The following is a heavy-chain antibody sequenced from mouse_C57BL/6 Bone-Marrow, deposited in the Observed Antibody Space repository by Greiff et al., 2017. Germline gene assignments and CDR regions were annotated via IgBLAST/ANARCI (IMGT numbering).Heavy chain of an antibody. Sequence: QVQLQQPGAELVRPGSSVKLSCKASGYTFTSYWMDWVKQRPGQGLEWIGNIYPSDSETHYNQKFKDKATLTVDKSSSTAYMQLSSLTSEDSAVYYGARSLGYYDYDGYYFDYWGQGTTLTVSS. V-gene: IGHV1-61*01. CDR2: IYPSDSET. D-gene: IGHD2-4*01. J-gene: IGHJ2*01. CDR3: ARSLGYYDYDGYYFDY. CDR1: GYTFTSYW.